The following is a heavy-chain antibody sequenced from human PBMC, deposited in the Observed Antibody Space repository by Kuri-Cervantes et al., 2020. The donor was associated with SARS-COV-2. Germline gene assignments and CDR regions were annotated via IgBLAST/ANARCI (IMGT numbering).Heavy chain of an antibody. J-gene: IGHJ6*04. CDR2: IKSKSDDGTT. CDR3: TTGEPMTTVKDV. V-gene: IGHV3-15*01. CDR1: GFTFSNAW. D-gene: IGHD4-17*01. Sequence: GESLKISCAASGFTFSNAWMSWVRQAPGKGLEWVGRIKSKSDDGTTDYAAPVKGRFTLSRDDLENTLYLQMNSLKTEDTAVYYCTTGEPMTTVKDVWGKGTTVTVSS.